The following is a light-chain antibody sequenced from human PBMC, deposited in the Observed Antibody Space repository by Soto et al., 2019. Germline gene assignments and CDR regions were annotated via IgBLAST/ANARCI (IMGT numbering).Light chain of an antibody. Sequence: EIVMTQSPATLSVSPGERATLSCRASQSVGSNLAWYQQRPGQTPKLVIFGASTRATGIPARFSGSGSGTEFTLTISSLQSEDFGIYFCQQYNNWPLSFGGGTKEEIK. J-gene: IGKJ4*01. CDR1: QSVGSN. V-gene: IGKV3-15*01. CDR2: GAS. CDR3: QQYNNWPLS.